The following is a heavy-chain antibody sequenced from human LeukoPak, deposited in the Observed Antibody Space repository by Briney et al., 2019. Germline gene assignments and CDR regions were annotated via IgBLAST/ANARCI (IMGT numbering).Heavy chain of an antibody. CDR3: ARGQRAHVEWYYYMDV. J-gene: IGHJ6*03. V-gene: IGHV3-30*04. CDR2: ISYDGSNK. D-gene: IGHD1-26*01. Sequence: GGSLRLSCAGSGFSFSHYAINWVRQAPGKGLEWVAVISYDGSNKYYADSVKGRFTISRDNSKNTLYLQMNSLRADDTAVYYCARGQRAHVEWYYYMDVWGKGTTVTVSS. CDR1: GFSFSHYA.